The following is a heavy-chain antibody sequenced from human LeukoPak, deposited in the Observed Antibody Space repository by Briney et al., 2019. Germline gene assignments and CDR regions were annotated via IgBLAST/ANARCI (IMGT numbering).Heavy chain of an antibody. V-gene: IGHV3-23*01. J-gene: IGHJ4*02. CDR2: ISGSGGST. CDR1: GFTFSSYA. D-gene: IGHD6-13*01. CDR3: AKVRGAAPKMSYFDY. Sequence: PGGSLRLSCAASGFTFSSYAMSWVRQAPEKELEWVSAISGSGGSTYYADSVKGRFTISRDNSKNTLYLQMNSLRAEDTAVYYCAKVRGAAPKMSYFDYWGQGTLVTVSS.